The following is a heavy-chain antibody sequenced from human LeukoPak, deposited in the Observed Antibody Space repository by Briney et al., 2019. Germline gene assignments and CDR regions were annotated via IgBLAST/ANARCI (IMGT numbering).Heavy chain of an antibody. J-gene: IGHJ6*02. CDR1: GYTFTSYG. CDR2: ISAYNGNT. Sequence: ASVKVSCKASGYTFTSYGISWVRQAPGQGLEWMGWISAYNGNTNYAQKLQGRVTMTTDTSTSTAYMELRSLRSDDTAVYYCARARSPGSFYYYYYGMDVWGQGTTVTVSS. V-gene: IGHV1-18*01. CDR3: ARARSPGSFYYYYYGMDV. D-gene: IGHD2-15*01.